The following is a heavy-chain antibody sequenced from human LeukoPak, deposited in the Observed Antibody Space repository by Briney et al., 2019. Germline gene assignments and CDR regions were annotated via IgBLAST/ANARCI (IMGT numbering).Heavy chain of an antibody. CDR2: ISYSGTT. D-gene: IGHD2-2*01. CDR3: ARSRPAAYMYYFDY. V-gene: IGHV4-59*01. Sequence: SETLSLTCTVSGGSICFYYWTWIRQPPGKGLEWIGYISYSGTTNYNPSLRIRVTISVDSSKNQFSLKLSSVTAADAAVYYCARSRPAAYMYYFDYWGQGTQVTVSS. CDR1: GGSICFYY. J-gene: IGHJ4*02.